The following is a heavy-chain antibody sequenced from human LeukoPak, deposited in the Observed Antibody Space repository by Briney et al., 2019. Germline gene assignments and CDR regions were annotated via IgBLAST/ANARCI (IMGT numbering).Heavy chain of an antibody. CDR3: ARRGLGSADF. Sequence: SETLSLTCSVSGGSISSSHYYWAWLRQRPGKGLEWIGSIYYSGSTYYNPSLRNRVTISADTSKNQLSLKVTSVTAADTAVYYCARRGLGSADFWGQGTLVTVSS. J-gene: IGHJ4*02. CDR2: IYYSGST. CDR1: GGSISSSHYY. V-gene: IGHV4-39*01. D-gene: IGHD2-15*01.